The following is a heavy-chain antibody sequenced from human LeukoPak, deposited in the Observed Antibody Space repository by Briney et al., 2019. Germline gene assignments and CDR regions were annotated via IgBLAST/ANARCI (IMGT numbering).Heavy chain of an antibody. V-gene: IGHV3-74*01. Sequence: GGSLRLSCAASGFTFSNYWMHWVRQAPGKGRVWVSRINTDGSSTDYADSVKGRFTISRDNAKNTLYLQMNSLRAEDTALYYCARVTYYDSLYYFDYWGQGTLVTVSS. CDR3: ARVTYYDSLYYFDY. CDR2: INTDGSST. D-gene: IGHD5-12*01. J-gene: IGHJ4*02. CDR1: GFTFSNYW.